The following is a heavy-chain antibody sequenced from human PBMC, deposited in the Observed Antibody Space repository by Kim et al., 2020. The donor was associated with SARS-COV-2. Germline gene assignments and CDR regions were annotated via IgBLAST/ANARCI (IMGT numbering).Heavy chain of an antibody. CDR2: LSGSGGST. Sequence: GGSLRLSCAASGFTFSSYAMNWVRQAPGKGLEWVSALSGSGGSTYYADSVKGRFTISRDNSKNTLYLQMNSLRAEDTAIYYCAKDPKFDWLSRYNWFDPWGRGTLVTVSS. D-gene: IGHD3-9*01. J-gene: IGHJ5*02. CDR3: AKDPKFDWLSRYNWFDP. CDR1: GFTFSSYA. V-gene: IGHV3-23*01.